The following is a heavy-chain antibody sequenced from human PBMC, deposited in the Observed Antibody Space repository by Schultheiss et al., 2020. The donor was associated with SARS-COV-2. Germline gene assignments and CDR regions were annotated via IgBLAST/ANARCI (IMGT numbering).Heavy chain of an antibody. J-gene: IGHJ3*02. CDR1: GYTFTSYY. D-gene: IGHD4-23*01. Sequence: ASVKVSCKASGYTFTSYYMHWVRQAPGQGLEWMGWINPNSGGTNYAQKFQGRVTMTRDTSISTAYMELSRLRSDDTAVYYCARGITPKENAFDIWGQGTMVTVSS. CDR3: ARGITPKENAFDI. V-gene: IGHV1-2*02. CDR2: INPNSGGT.